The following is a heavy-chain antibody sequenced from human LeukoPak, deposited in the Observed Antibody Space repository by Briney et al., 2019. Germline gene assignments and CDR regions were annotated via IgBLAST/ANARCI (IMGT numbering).Heavy chain of an antibody. CDR3: ARRTSYGYYFDY. Sequence: SETLSLTCTVSGVSISSYYWSWIRQSPGKKLEWIGYVFYTESTRYNPSLKSRVTISVDTSKNQFSLKLSSVTAADMAVYYCARRTSYGYYFDYWGQGTLVTVSS. CDR2: VFYTEST. V-gene: IGHV4-59*01. J-gene: IGHJ4*02. D-gene: IGHD3-10*01. CDR1: GVSISSYY.